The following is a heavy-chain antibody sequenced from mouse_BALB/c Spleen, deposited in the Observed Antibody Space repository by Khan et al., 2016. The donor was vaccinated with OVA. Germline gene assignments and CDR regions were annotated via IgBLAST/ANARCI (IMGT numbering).Heavy chain of an antibody. V-gene: IGHV1-26*01. J-gene: IGHJ3*01. CDR1: GYSFTGYY. CDR3: TRDDAAY. Sequence: VQLQQSGPDLVRPGASVKISCKASGYSFTGYYMYWVKQSHGKSLGWIGRVNPNNGGASFNQKFRDKAILTVDKSSSTAYMELRSLTSEDSAVYYCTRDDAAYWGQGTLVTVSA. D-gene: IGHD2-12*01. CDR2: VNPNNGGA.